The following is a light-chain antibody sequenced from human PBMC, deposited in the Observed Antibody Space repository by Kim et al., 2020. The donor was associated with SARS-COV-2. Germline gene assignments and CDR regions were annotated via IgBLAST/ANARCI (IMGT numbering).Light chain of an antibody. J-gene: IGLJ2*01. CDR3: LLSYSGACVV. CDR1: TGAVTSGHY. V-gene: IGLV7-46*01. CDR2: DTS. Sequence: QAVVTQEPSLTVSPGGTVTLTCGSSTGAVTSGHYPYWFQQKPGQAPRTLIYDTSNKHSWTPARFLGSLLGGKAALTLSGAQPEDEAEYYCLLSYSGACVVFGGGTQLTVL.